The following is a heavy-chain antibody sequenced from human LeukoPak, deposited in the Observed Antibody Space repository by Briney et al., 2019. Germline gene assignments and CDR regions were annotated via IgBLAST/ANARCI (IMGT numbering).Heavy chain of an antibody. CDR1: GFTFSSYA. J-gene: IGHJ4*02. Sequence: GGSLSLSCAPSGFTFSSYAMNWVREAPGKGLEWVSAISGSGGSTYYADSVKGRFTISRDNSKNTLYLQMNSLRAEDTAVYYCAKAYGDYFDYWGQGTLVAVSS. D-gene: IGHD4-17*01. V-gene: IGHV3-23*01. CDR2: ISGSGGST. CDR3: AKAYGDYFDY.